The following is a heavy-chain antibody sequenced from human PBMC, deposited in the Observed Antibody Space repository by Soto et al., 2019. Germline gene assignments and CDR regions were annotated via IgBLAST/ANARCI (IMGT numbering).Heavy chain of an antibody. CDR2: IYHSGST. CDR1: GGSISSGGYS. J-gene: IGHJ3*02. Sequence: PSDTLSLTCAVSGGSISSGGYSWSWIRQPPGKGLEWIGYIYHSGSTYYNPSLKSRVTISVDRSKNQFSLKLSSVTAADTAVYYCAKGGWCSGGSCYTAFDIWGQGTMVTVSS. CDR3: AKGGWCSGGSCYTAFDI. D-gene: IGHD2-15*01. V-gene: IGHV4-30-2*01.